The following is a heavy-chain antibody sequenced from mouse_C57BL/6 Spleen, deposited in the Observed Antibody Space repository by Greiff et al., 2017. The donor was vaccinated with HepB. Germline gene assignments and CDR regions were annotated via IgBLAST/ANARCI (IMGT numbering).Heavy chain of an antibody. CDR3: ARSGYYGSSWYFDV. CDR2: IHPNSGST. D-gene: IGHD1-1*01. V-gene: IGHV1-64*01. J-gene: IGHJ1*03. Sequence: QVQLQQPGAELVKPGASVKLSCKASGYTFTSYWMPWVKQRPGQGLEWIGMIHPNSGSTNYNEKFKSKATLTVDKSSSTGYMQRSRLTSEDSAVYDCARSGYYGSSWYFDVWGTGTTVTVAS. CDR1: GYTFTSYW.